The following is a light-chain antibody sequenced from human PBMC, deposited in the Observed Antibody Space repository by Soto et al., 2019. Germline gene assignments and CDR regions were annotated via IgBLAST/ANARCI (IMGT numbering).Light chain of an antibody. V-gene: IGKV1-39*01. CDR2: AAS. Sequence: DIQMTQSPSSLSASVGDRVTITCRASQSISSYLNWYQQKPGKATKLLIYAASSLQSGVPSRFSGSGSGTDFTLTISSLQPEDFATYYCQQSYSTPFTFGPGTKSGYQT. J-gene: IGKJ3*01. CDR1: QSISSY. CDR3: QQSYSTPFT.